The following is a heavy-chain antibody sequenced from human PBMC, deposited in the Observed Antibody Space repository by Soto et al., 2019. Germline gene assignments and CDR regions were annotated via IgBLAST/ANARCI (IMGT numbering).Heavy chain of an antibody. D-gene: IGHD7-27*01. J-gene: IGHJ2*01. CDR2: IHYNGTT. Sequence: QVQLQESGPGLLKPSETLSLTCTVSGGSISSHYWNWIRHPPGTGLEWIGYIHYNGTTNYNSSLNSRVTISIDASKHQFSLKLSSVIAADPAVYYCAATNWGYWYSDLWGRGTLVTVSS. V-gene: IGHV4-59*11. CDR1: GGSISSHY. CDR3: AATNWGYWYSDL.